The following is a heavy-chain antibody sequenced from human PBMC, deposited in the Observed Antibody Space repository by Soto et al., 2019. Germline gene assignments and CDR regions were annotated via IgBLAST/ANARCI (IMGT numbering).Heavy chain of an antibody. CDR3: TRDLPVVVVAANFDY. V-gene: IGHV1-2*02. CDR1: GYTFTDYY. D-gene: IGHD2-15*01. Sequence: ASVKVSCKASGYTFTDYYIHWVRQAPGQGLEWMGWINPNSGGTNYAQKIQGRVTMTRDTSISTAYMELSRLITDDTAVYYCTRDLPVVVVAANFDYWGQGTLVTVSS. J-gene: IGHJ4*02. CDR2: INPNSGGT.